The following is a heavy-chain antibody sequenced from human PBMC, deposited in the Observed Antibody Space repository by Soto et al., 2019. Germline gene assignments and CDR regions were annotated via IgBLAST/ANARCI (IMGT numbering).Heavy chain of an antibody. CDR1: GYTFSTYT. D-gene: IGHD3-3*02. CDR2: INAGSGNT. CDR3: ARDTETLGPRANDALDI. J-gene: IGHJ3*02. Sequence: ASVKVSCKAAGYTFSTYTMNWVRQAPGQSLEWMGWINAGSGNTKYSQNFQGRVSITRDTSASTVYMELTGLKSEDTAVYYCARDTETLGPRANDALDIWGQGTMVTVSS. V-gene: IGHV1-3*01.